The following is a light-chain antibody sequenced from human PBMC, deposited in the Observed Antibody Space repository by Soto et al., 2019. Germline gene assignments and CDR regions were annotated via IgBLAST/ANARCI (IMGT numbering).Light chain of an antibody. CDR1: QSVSSN. J-gene: IGKJ4*01. CDR3: QKYKKWPLT. CDR2: GVS. V-gene: IGKV3-15*01. Sequence: EIVMTQSPATLSVSPGERATLSCRASQSVSSNLAWYQQKPGQAPRLLIYGVSTRATGIPVRFSGSGSGTEITLTLSTLQSQEFAVYYCQKYKKWPLTFGGGTEVEI.